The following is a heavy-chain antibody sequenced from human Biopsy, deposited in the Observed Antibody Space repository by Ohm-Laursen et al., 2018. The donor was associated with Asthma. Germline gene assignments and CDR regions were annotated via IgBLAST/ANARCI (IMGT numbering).Heavy chain of an antibody. CDR3: AREGIAVAHFDY. CDR1: GFTFSSYA. CDR2: ISYDGSNK. J-gene: IGHJ4*02. D-gene: IGHD6-19*01. V-gene: IGHV3-30-3*01. Sequence: SLRLSCTASGFTFSSYAMHWVRQAPGKGLEWVAVISYDGSNKYYADSVKGRFTISRDNSKNTLYLQMNSLRAEDTAGYYCAREGIAVAHFDYWGQGTLVTVSS.